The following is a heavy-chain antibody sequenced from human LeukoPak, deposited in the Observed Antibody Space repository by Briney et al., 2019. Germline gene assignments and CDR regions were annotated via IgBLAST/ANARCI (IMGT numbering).Heavy chain of an antibody. CDR1: GYTFIDCY. Sequence: ASVKVSCKASGYTFIDCYIHWVRQAPGQGLEWMGRINPKSGDTKYAPKFQGRVTMTRDTSISTAYMDVSSLRYDDTAVYYCASEYYYDRSGANAFDIWGQGTMVTVS. D-gene: IGHD3-22*01. CDR3: ASEYYYDRSGANAFDI. V-gene: IGHV1-2*06. J-gene: IGHJ3*02. CDR2: INPKSGDT.